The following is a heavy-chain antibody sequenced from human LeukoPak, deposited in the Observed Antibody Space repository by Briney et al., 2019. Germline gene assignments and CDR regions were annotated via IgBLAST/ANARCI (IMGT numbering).Heavy chain of an antibody. CDR1: GYTLTELS. V-gene: IGHV1-24*01. Sequence: ASVKVSCKVSGYTLTELSMHWVRQAPGKGLEWMGGFDPEDGETIYAQKFQGRVTMTEDTSTDTAYMELSSLRSEGTAVYYCATPGSSSWYSFDYWGQGTLVTVSS. J-gene: IGHJ4*02. CDR2: FDPEDGET. CDR3: ATPGSSSWYSFDY. D-gene: IGHD6-13*01.